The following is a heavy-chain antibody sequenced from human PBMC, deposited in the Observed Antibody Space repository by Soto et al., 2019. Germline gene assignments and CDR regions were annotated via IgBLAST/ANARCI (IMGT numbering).Heavy chain of an antibody. CDR1: GFTFSSSA. V-gene: IGHV3-23*01. CDR3: AKDRHYPRDYFHY. CDR2: VSANGQGI. Sequence: EVQLLESGGGLVQPGGSLRLSCAASGFTFSSSAISWVRQAPGKGLEWVSAVSANGQGIYYADSVRGRFTISSDNSKNTVFLHMDSLSAADTAVYSCAKDRHYPRDYFHYWGQGTLVTVSS. D-gene: IGHD3-10*01. J-gene: IGHJ4*02.